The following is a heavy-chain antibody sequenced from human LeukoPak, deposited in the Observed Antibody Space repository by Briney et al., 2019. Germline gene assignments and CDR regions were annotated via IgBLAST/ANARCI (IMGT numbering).Heavy chain of an antibody. CDR1: VYTFTSYY. CDR3: ARATNCYYYYGMDV. CDR2: LNPSSSAT. J-gene: IGHJ6*01. V-gene: IGHV1-46*01. D-gene: IGHD7-27*01. Sequence: GASVTVSLKCSVYTFTSYYFHWVRPPHAQGLDRMGILNPSSSATNYAQKFQGRVTMTRDTSTSTVYMELSSQRSEGTAVYYCARATNCYYYYGMDVWGQGTTVTVHS.